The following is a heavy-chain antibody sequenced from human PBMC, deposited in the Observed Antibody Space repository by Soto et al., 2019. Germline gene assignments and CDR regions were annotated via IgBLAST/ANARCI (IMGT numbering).Heavy chain of an antibody. CDR1: GGTFSSYA. Sequence: QVQLVQSGAEVKKPGSSVKVSCKASGGTFSSYAISWVRQAPGQGLEWMGGIIPIFGTANYAQKFKGRVTITADESTRKAYMELSSLRSEDTAVYYCAIGLLAMITLNYDYYGMDVWGQGTTVTVSS. D-gene: IGHD3-16*01. J-gene: IGHJ6*02. V-gene: IGHV1-69*01. CDR3: AIGLLAMITLNYDYYGMDV. CDR2: IIPIFGTA.